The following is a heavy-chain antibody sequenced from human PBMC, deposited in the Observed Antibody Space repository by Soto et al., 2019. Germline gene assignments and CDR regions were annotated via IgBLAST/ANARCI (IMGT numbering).Heavy chain of an antibody. CDR1: GFTFSSYA. Sequence: HPGGSLRLSCAASGFTFSSYAMSWVRQAPGKGLEWVSAISGSGGSTYYADSVKGRFTISRDNSKNTLYLQMNSLRAEDTAVYYCAKVRRSPLRTEFDYWGQGTLVTVSS. J-gene: IGHJ4*02. V-gene: IGHV3-23*01. CDR3: AKVRRSPLRTEFDY. CDR2: ISGSGGST.